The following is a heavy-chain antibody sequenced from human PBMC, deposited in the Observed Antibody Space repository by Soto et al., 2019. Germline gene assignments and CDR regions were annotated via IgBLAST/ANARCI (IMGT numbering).Heavy chain of an antibody. Sequence: GGSLRLSCTTSGFTFGDYALSWVRQAPGKGLEWVGFIRRNAYGGTTDYAASVKGRFTISRDDSKSIAYLQMNSLRTEDTALYYCTRASSLDFDFWGQGALVTVSS. CDR1: GFTFGDYA. D-gene: IGHD3-16*01. J-gene: IGHJ4*02. CDR2: IRRNAYGGTT. V-gene: IGHV3-49*04. CDR3: TRASSLDFDF.